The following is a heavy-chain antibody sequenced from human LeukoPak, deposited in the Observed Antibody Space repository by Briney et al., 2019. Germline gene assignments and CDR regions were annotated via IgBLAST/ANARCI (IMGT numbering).Heavy chain of an antibody. D-gene: IGHD3-10*02. CDR1: GFTFSSYS. V-gene: IGHV3-21*01. CDR3: AKAVFGELSEGYAFDI. CDR2: ISSSSSYI. J-gene: IGHJ3*02. Sequence: GGSLRLSCAASGFTFSSYSMNWVRQAPGKGLEWVSSISSSSSYIYYADSVKGRFTISRDNAKNSLYLQMNSLRAEDTAVYYCAKAVFGELSEGYAFDIWGQGTMVTVSS.